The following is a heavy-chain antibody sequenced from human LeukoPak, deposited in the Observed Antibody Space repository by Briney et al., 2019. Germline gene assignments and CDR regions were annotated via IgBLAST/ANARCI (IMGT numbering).Heavy chain of an antibody. Sequence: ASVKVSCRASGYTFTSYDINWVRQATGQGLEWMGWMNPNSGNTGYAQKFLGRVTMTRNTSISTAYMELSSLRSEDTAVYYCARAHSYNWFDPWGQGTLVTVSS. D-gene: IGHD4-11*01. CDR3: ARAHSYNWFDP. V-gene: IGHV1-8*01. CDR1: GYTFTSYD. J-gene: IGHJ5*02. CDR2: MNPNSGNT.